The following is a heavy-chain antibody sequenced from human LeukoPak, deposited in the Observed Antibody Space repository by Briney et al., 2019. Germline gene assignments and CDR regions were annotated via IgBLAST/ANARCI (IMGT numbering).Heavy chain of an antibody. CDR2: INPNSGGT. Sequence: EASVKVSCKASGYTFTGYYMHLVRQAPGQGLEWMGWINPNSGGTNYAQKFQGRVTMTRDTSISTAYMELSRLRSDDTAVYYCAREGSRYSSSCDFDYWGQGTLVTVSS. J-gene: IGHJ4*02. CDR1: GYTFTGYY. CDR3: AREGSRYSSSCDFDY. V-gene: IGHV1-2*02. D-gene: IGHD6-13*01.